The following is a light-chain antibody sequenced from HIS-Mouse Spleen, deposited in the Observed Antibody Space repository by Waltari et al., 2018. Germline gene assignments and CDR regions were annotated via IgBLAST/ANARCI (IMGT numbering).Light chain of an antibody. CDR3: CSYAGSSTWV. CDR1: SSDVGRYNL. CDR2: EGS. Sequence: QSALTQPASVSGSPGQSITISCTGTSSDVGRYNLVPWYQQHPGKAPKLMIYEGSKRPSGVSNRFSGSKSGNTASLTISGLQAEDEADYYCCSYAGSSTWVFGGGTK. V-gene: IGLV2-23*01. J-gene: IGLJ3*02.